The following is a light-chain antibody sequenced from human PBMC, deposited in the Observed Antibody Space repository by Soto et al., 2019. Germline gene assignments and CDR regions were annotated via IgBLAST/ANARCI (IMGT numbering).Light chain of an antibody. CDR1: SSDVGGYNY. J-gene: IGLJ2*01. CDR2: DVS. Sequence: QSALTQPASVSGSPGQSITISCTGTSSDVGGYNYVSWYQQHPGKAPKVMIYDVSKRPSGVSNRFSGSKSGNTASLTISGLQVEDEADYYCSSYTSTSTRVVFGGGTKLTAL. CDR3: SSYTSTSTRVV. V-gene: IGLV2-14*03.